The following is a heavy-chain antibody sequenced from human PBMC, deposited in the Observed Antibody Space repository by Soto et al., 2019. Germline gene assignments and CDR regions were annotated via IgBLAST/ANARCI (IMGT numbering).Heavy chain of an antibody. CDR2: ISYDGSNK. CDR3: AKASVRYSYGLRGPIDY. Sequence: GGSLRLSCAASGFTFSSYGMHWVRQAPGKGLEWVAVISYDGSNKYYADSVKGRFTISRDNSKNTLYLQMNSLRAEDTAVYYCAKASVRYSYGLRGPIDYWGQGTLVTVSS. V-gene: IGHV3-30*18. D-gene: IGHD5-18*01. J-gene: IGHJ4*02. CDR1: GFTFSSYG.